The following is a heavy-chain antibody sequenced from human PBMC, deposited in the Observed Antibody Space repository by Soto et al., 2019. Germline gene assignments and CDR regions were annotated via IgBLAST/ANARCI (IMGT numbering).Heavy chain of an antibody. Sequence: EVQLVESGGGLVQPGGSLRLSCATSGFILSDCAMNWVRQAPGKGLEWVSYISSRSSVIDYADSVKGRFTVSRDNTRNSLYLQMNSLRAEDTAVYDCARDLSWGSNWYYYMDVWGKGTTVTVSS. CDR3: ARDLSWGSNWYYYMDV. V-gene: IGHV3-48*01. J-gene: IGHJ6*03. CDR2: ISSRSSVI. D-gene: IGHD7-27*01. CDR1: GFILSDCA.